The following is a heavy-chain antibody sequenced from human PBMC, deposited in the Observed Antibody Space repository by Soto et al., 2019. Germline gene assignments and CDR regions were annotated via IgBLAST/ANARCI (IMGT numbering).Heavy chain of an antibody. CDR2: IYYSGIT. Sequence: SETLSLTCTVSGGSISSYYWSWIRQPPGKGLEWIGYIYYSGITNYNPSLKSRVTISVDTSKNQFSLKLSSVTAADTAVYYCARSRRRGPPFDYWGQGTLVTVSS. V-gene: IGHV4-59*08. CDR3: ARSRRRGPPFDY. D-gene: IGHD6-25*01. CDR1: GGSISSYY. J-gene: IGHJ4*02.